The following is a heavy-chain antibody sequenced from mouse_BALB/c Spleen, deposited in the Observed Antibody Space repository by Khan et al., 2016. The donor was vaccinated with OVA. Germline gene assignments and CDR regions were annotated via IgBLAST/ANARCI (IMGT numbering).Heavy chain of an antibody. CDR1: GFNIKDTY. CDR3: ARGTWYFDV. Sequence: VRLQQSGAELVKPGASVKLSCTASGFNIKDTYMHWVKQRPEQGLEWIGRIDPANGNTKYDPKFQGKATITADTSSNTAYLQLSSLTSEDTAVYYCARGTWYFDVWGAGTTVTVSS. D-gene: IGHD3-1*01. CDR2: IDPANGNT. J-gene: IGHJ1*01. V-gene: IGHV14-3*02.